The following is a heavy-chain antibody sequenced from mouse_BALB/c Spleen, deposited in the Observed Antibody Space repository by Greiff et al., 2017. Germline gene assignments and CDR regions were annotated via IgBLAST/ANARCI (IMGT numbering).Heavy chain of an antibody. CDR3: ARAGLPYAMDY. CDR1: GFTFSSFG. V-gene: IGHV5-17*02. J-gene: IGHJ4*01. CDR2: ISSGSSTI. Sequence: EVNLVESGGGLVQPGGSRKLSCAASGFTFSSFGMHWVRQAPEKGLEWVAYISSGSSTIYYADTVKGRFTISRDNPKNTLFLQMTSLRSEDTAMYYCARAGLPYAMDYWGQGTSVTVSS. D-gene: IGHD3-1*01.